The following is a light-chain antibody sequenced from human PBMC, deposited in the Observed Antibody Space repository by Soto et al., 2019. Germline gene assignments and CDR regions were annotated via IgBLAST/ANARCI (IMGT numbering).Light chain of an antibody. CDR3: QQYNNWRT. J-gene: IGKJ1*01. CDR1: QSVSSN. CDR2: DAS. V-gene: IGKV3-15*01. Sequence: EIFLTQSPATLSVSPGERATLSCRASQSVSSNLAWYQQKPGQAPRLLIYDASTRATGIPARFSGSGSGTEFTLTISSLQSEGCVVYYCQQYNNWRTFGQGTKADIK.